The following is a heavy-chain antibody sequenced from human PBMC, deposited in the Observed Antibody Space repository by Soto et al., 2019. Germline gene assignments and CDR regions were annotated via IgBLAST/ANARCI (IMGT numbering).Heavy chain of an antibody. D-gene: IGHD1-26*01. CDR3: ARAGVVGATALDY. Sequence: SETLSLTCTVSGDSISSGGYSWSWIRQPPGKGLEWIGYIYHSGSTYYNPSLKSRVTISVDRSKNQFSLKLSSVTAADTAVYYCARAGVVGATALDYWGQGTLVTVSS. CDR2: IYHSGST. V-gene: IGHV4-30-2*01. CDR1: GDSISSGGYS. J-gene: IGHJ4*02.